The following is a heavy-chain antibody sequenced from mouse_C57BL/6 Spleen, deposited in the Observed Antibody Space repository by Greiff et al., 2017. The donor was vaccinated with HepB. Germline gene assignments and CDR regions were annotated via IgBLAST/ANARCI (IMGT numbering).Heavy chain of an antibody. J-gene: IGHJ4*01. CDR2: ISSGSSTI. CDR3: ARRGYSNSLYAMDY. Sequence: EVHLVESGGGLVKPGGSLKLSCAASGFTFSDYGMHWVRQAPEKGLEWVAYISSGSSTIYSADTVKGRFTISRDNSKNTLFLQMTSLRSEDTAMYYCARRGYSNSLYAMDYWGQGTSVTVSS. V-gene: IGHV5-17*01. D-gene: IGHD2-5*01. CDR1: GFTFSDYG.